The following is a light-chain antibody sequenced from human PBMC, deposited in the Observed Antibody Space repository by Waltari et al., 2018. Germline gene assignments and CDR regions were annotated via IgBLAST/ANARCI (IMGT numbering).Light chain of an antibody. CDR3: QQRSNWPPT. CDR2: DAS. CDR1: QDVDTY. V-gene: IGKV3-11*01. Sequence: VLTQSPATLSLSPGERATLSCRASQDVDTYLAWYQQGPGQAPRLLIYDASTRATGIPARFSGSGSGTDFTLTIDSLDPEDSAVYFCQQRSNWPPTFGQGTRLEIK. J-gene: IGKJ5*01.